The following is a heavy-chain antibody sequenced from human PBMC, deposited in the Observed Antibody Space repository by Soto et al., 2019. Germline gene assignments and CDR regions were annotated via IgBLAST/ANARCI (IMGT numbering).Heavy chain of an antibody. CDR1: GFTFSSYW. D-gene: IGHD4-4*01. CDR2: IKQDGSEK. CDR3: VRGGSNYAS. J-gene: IGHJ5*02. Sequence: GGSLRLSCAASGFTFSSYWMSWVRQAPGKGLEWVANIKQDGSEKKYADSVKGRFSISRDNAKNSMYLQMDSLRGEDTAVYYCVRGGSNYASWGQGTLVTVSS. V-gene: IGHV3-7*01.